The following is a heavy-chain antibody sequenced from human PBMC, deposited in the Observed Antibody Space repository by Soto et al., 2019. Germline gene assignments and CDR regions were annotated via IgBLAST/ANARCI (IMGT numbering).Heavy chain of an antibody. D-gene: IGHD3-22*01. V-gene: IGHV4-59*01. J-gene: IGHJ4*02. Sequence: SETLSLTCTVSGDSISTFYWGWMRQSPGKELEWIGYVYYTGSTNYNPSLKSRVTISVDRSKNQFSLKLTSANAADTAVYYCARGRTVRNYADDSSDYFYFFDFWGQGTQVTVSS. CDR3: ARGRTVRNYADDSSDYFYFFDF. CDR1: GDSISTFY. CDR2: VYYTGST.